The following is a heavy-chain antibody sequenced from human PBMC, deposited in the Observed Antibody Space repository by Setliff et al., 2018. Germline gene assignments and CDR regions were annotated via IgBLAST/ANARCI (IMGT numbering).Heavy chain of an antibody. CDR2: INTDTGNP. V-gene: IGHV7-4-1*02. CDR3: TRDLSNWGYDVLDAFDI. J-gene: IGHJ3*02. Sequence: ASVKVSCKASEYNFRSYGLNWVRQAPGQGLEWMGWINTDTGNPTYAQGFTGRFVFSLDTSVTTAYLQSNSLKAEDTAVYYCTRDLSNWGYDVLDAFDIWGQGTMVTVSS. D-gene: IGHD7-27*01. CDR1: EYNFRSYG.